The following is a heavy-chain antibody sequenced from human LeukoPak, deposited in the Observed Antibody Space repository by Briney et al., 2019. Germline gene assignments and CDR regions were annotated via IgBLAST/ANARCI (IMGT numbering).Heavy chain of an antibody. CDR1: GFTFSSYA. J-gene: IGHJ3*02. V-gene: IGHV3-23*01. CDR3: ARHSPIHDAFDI. Sequence: PGGSLRLSCAASGFTFSSYAMSWVRQAPGKGLEWVSAISGSGGSTYYADSVKGRFTISRDNAKNSLYLQMNSLRAEDTAVYYCARHSPIHDAFDIWGQGTMVTVSS. CDR2: ISGSGGST.